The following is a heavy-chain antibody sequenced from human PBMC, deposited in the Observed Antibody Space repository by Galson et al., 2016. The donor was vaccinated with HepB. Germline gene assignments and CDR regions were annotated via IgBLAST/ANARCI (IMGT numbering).Heavy chain of an antibody. J-gene: IGHJ3*01. CDR2: IIPIFGTR. CDR3: ARVSAGLEYRNQIAQDRFDL. Sequence: QSGAEVKKPGSSVKVSCKLSGATFSTYSIRWVRQAPGKGLEWMGGIIPIFGTRDYAQKFRGGVTITADESTNTAYMELTSLRSEDTAVYYCARVSAGLEYRNQIAQDRFDLWGQGTMLTVSS. D-gene: IGHD2/OR15-2a*01. CDR1: GATFSTYS. V-gene: IGHV1-69*01.